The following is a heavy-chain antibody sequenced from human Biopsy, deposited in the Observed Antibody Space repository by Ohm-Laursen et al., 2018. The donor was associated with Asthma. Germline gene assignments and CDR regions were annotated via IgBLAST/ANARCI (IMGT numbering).Heavy chain of an antibody. D-gene: IGHD4-17*01. CDR1: GYSLTDLS. CDR3: ASDFPKDYVRYNFQF. V-gene: IGHV1-24*01. J-gene: IGHJ4*02. Sequence: ASVKVSCKISGYSLTDLSMHWVRQAPGQGPEWMGGHDHEEGGTVNARRFQGRVTMTEDTSTDTAYMELSSLSSDDTAVYCCASDFPKDYVRYNFQFWGQGTLVTVSS. CDR2: HDHEEGGT.